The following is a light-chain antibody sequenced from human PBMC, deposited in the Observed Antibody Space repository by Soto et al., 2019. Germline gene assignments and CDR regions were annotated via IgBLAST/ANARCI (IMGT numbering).Light chain of an antibody. CDR3: QQSYHTPQT. J-gene: IGKJ1*01. V-gene: IGKV1-39*01. CDR1: QTVSRS. Sequence: DIQMTQSPSSLSASVGDRVTITCRASQTVSRSLNWYQQKPGRAPVLLIYAASSLQSGVPSRFSGSGSGTDFTLSISSLQTEDFATYYCQQSYHTPQTFGQGTKVDIK. CDR2: AAS.